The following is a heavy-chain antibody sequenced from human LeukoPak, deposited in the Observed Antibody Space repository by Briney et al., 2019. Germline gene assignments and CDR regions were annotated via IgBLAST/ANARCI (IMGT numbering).Heavy chain of an antibody. J-gene: IGHJ4*02. D-gene: IGHD1-26*01. CDR3: ARASGCYDY. CDR1: GFTFSIYG. CDR2: IWNDGSHK. Sequence: GGSLRLSCEASGFTFSIYGMHWVWQAPGRGPEWVAVIWNDGSHKYYADSVNGRFTISGDNSKNTLYLQMNNLRAEDTAVYYCARASGCYDYWGQGTLVTVSS. V-gene: IGHV3-33*01.